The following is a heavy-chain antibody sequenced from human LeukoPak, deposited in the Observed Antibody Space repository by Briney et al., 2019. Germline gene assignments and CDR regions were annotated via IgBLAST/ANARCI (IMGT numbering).Heavy chain of an antibody. J-gene: IGHJ4*02. Sequence: GGSRRLSCAASGCTFNNAWMSWVRQAPGQGLEWVGRIKSRNDGGTTDYAAAVKGRFIISRDDSENILYLQMNGLKTEDTAVYYCTRELGWLGSRWSFFGYWGQGTLVTVSS. V-gene: IGHV3-15*01. CDR1: GCTFNNAW. CDR2: IKSRNDGGTT. CDR3: TRELGWLGSRWSFFGY. D-gene: IGHD6-13*01.